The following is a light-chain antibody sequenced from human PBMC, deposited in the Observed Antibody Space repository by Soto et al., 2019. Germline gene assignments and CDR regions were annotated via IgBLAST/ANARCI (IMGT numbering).Light chain of an antibody. CDR1: NSNSGTNT. J-gene: IGLJ1*01. Sequence: QSVLTQPPSASATAGQRVAISCSGSNSNSGTNTVNLYQQLPGTAPRLLIYTNNQRPSGVPQLFSGSKTGTSASLAIGGLQSEDGADYYCAAWDDSLGAYVFGTGTKVTVL. CDR3: AAWDDSLGAYV. CDR2: TNN. V-gene: IGLV1-44*01.